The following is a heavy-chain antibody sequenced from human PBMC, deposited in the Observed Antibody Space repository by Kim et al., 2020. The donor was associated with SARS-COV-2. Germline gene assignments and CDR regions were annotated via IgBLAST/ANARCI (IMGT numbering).Heavy chain of an antibody. CDR3: ARAGPGGGYDLHRHYYGMDV. CDR2: IGTAGDP. CDR1: GFTFSSYD. J-gene: IGHJ6*02. V-gene: IGHV3-13*05. D-gene: IGHD5-12*01. Sequence: GGSLRLSCAASGFTFSSYDMHWVRQATGKGLEWVSAIGTAGDPYYPGSVKGRFTISRENAKNSLYLQMNSLRAGDTAVYYCARAGPGGGYDLHRHYYGMDVWGQGNTVTLSS.